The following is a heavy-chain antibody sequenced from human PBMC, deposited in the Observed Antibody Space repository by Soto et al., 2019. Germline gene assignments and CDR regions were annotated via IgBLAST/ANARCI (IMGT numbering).Heavy chain of an antibody. CDR2: IYYSGST. V-gene: IGHV4-30-4*01. CDR3: ARAKGLLTVTTSWFDP. J-gene: IGHJ5*02. Sequence: QVQLQESGPGLVKPSQTLSLTCIVSGGSISSGDYYWSWVRQPPGKGLVWIGYIYYSGSTYYNPSLKSRVTISADTSKNQFSLKLSSVTAADTAVYYCARAKGLLTVTTSWFDPWGQGTLVTVSS. D-gene: IGHD4-17*01. CDR1: GGSISSGDYY.